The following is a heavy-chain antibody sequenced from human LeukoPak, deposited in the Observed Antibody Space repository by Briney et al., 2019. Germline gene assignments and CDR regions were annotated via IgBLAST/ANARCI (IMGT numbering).Heavy chain of an antibody. CDR2: IYTGGTT. CDR1: GFSVSGTH. J-gene: IGHJ4*02. V-gene: IGHV3-53*01. CDR3: ARDQATLGGGLDS. Sequence: PGGSLRLSCAASGFSVSGTHMSWVRQAPGKGLEWVSAIYTGGTTYYADSVKGRFTISRDSSKNTLFLQLNRLRAEDTAVYYCARDQATLGGGLDSWGQGTLVTVSS. D-gene: IGHD3-16*01.